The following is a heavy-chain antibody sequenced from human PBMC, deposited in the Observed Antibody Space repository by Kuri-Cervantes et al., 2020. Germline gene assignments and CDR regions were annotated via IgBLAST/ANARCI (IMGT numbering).Heavy chain of an antibody. V-gene: IGHV3-48*02. CDR1: GFTFSSYS. J-gene: IGHJ3*02. Sequence: ETLSLTCAASGFTFSSYSVNWVRQAPGKGLEWVSYISSSSSTIYYADSVKGRFTISRDNAKNSLYLQMNSLRDEDTAVYYCVRELTAMVTSGAFDIWGQGTMVTVSS. CDR2: ISSSSSTI. CDR3: VRELTAMVTSGAFDI. D-gene: IGHD5-18*01.